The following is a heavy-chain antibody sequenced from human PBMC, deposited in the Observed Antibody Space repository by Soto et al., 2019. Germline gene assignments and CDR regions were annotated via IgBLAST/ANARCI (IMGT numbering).Heavy chain of an antibody. D-gene: IGHD2-15*01. J-gene: IGHJ5*02. V-gene: IGHV4-31*02. CDR3: ARDGSSTANWIDP. Sequence: VSGGKLKVRCDYWPWKRQHPGKGLEWMGYIYYTGKTYYNPSLESRLTMSVDTSKNQFSLKLSSVTAADTGVYYCARDGSSTANWIDPLVQGTPVPVSS. CDR2: IYYTGKT. CDR1: GGKLKVRCDY.